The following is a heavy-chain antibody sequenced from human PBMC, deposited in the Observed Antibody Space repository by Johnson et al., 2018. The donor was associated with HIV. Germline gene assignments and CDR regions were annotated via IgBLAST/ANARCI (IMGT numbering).Heavy chain of an antibody. D-gene: IGHD3-9*01. Sequence: QVQLVESGGGVVQPGRSLRLSCAVSGFTFRTYAMHWVRQAPGKGLEWVAVLSYDGSKEYYVDSVKGRFNLSRDSSKNTLYLQMNSLRAEDTAVYYCAREEGTDILTRGDAFDIWGQGTMVTVSS. V-gene: IGHV3-30-3*01. CDR2: LSYDGSKE. CDR3: AREEGTDILTRGDAFDI. CDR1: GFTFRTYA. J-gene: IGHJ3*02.